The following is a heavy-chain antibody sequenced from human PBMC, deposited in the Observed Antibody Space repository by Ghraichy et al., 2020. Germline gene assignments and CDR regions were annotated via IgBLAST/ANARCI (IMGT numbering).Heavy chain of an antibody. CDR3: ARLTIFYYMDV. Sequence: SETLSLTCSVSGGSISTYYWTWIRQPPGKGLEWIGYIYSSGSTNYNPSLKSRATISIDTSKNQFSLNLSSVTAADTAVYYCARLTIFYYMDVWGEGTTFTVSS. CDR1: GGSISTYY. J-gene: IGHJ6*03. D-gene: IGHD3-9*01. V-gene: IGHV4-59*08. CDR2: IYSSGST.